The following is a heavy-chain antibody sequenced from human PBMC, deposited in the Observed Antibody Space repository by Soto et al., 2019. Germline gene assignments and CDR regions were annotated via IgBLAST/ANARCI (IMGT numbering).Heavy chain of an antibody. CDR1: GGSISSYY. CDR2: IYYSGST. CDR3: ARDNMVRGANYYYGMDV. D-gene: IGHD3-10*01. Sequence: SSETLSLTCTVSGGSISSYYWSWIRQPPGKGLEWIGYIYYSGSTNYNPSLKSRVTISVDTSKNQFSLKLSSVTAADTAVYYCARDNMVRGANYYYGMDVWGQGTTVTVSS. V-gene: IGHV4-59*01. J-gene: IGHJ6*02.